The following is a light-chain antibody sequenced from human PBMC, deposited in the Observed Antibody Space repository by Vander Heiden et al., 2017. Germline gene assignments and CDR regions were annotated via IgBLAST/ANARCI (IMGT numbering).Light chain of an antibody. CDR3: QSYDSSNHEWV. Sequence: NFMLTQPHSESESPGKTVTISCTRSSGGIASNYVHWYQQRPGSSPTTVIYEDNHRPSGVPDRFSGSIDSSSNSASLTISGLKTEDEADYYCQSYDSSNHEWVFGGGTKLTV. J-gene: IGLJ3*02. V-gene: IGLV6-57*01. CDR1: SGGIASNY. CDR2: EDN.